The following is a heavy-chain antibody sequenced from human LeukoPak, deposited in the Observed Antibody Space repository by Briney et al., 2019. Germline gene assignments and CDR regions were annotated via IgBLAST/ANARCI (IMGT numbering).Heavy chain of an antibody. D-gene: IGHD6-25*01. CDR2: ISWNSGRI. J-gene: IGHJ3*02. Sequence: GGSLRLSCAASGFTFDDYAMHWVRQAPGKGLEWVSGISWNSGRIGYADSVKGRFTISRDNAKNSLYLQMNSLRAEDTAVYYCARDPLSGDAFDIWGKGQWSPSLQ. V-gene: IGHV3-9*01. CDR1: GFTFDDYA. CDR3: ARDPLSGDAFDI.